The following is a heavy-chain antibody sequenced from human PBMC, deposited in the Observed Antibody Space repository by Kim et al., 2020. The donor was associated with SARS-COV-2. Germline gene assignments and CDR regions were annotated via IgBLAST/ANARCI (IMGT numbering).Heavy chain of an antibody. V-gene: IGHV3-23*01. CDR1: GFTFSSYA. D-gene: IGHD3-22*01. CDR3: AKHSRITMIVVVITGVDY. Sequence: GGSLRLSCAASGFTFSSYAMSWVRQAPGKGLEWVSAISGSGGSTYYADSVKGRFTISRDNSKNTLYLQMNSLRAEDTAVYYCAKHSRITMIVVVITGVDYWGQGTLVTVSS. J-gene: IGHJ4*02. CDR2: ISGSGGST.